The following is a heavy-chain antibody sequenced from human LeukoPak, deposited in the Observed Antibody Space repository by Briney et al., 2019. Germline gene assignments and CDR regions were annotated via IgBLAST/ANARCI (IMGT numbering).Heavy chain of an antibody. V-gene: IGHV3-11*01. CDR1: GFTFSDYY. CDR3: ARVIFYDSSGYYDY. CDR2: ISSSGSTI. Sequence: PGGSLGLSCAASGFTFSDYYMSWIRQAPGKGLEWVSYISSSGSTIYYADSVKGRFTISRDNAKNSLYLQMNSLRAEDTAVYYCARVIFYDSSGYYDYWGQGTLVTVSS. J-gene: IGHJ4*02. D-gene: IGHD3-22*01.